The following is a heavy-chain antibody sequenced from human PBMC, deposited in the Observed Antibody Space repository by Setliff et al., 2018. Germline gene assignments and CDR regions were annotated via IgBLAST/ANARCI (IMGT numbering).Heavy chain of an antibody. D-gene: IGHD6-19*01. CDR3: ARDSSGWSGFSRLVGVYYYYMDV. CDR2: INTNTGNP. Sequence: ASVKVSCKASAYTFTSYAMNWVRQAPGQGLEWMGWINTNTGNPTYAQGFTGRFVFSLDTSVSTAYLQISSLKAEDTAVYYCARDSSGWSGFSRLVGVYYYYMDVWGKGTTVTVSS. J-gene: IGHJ6*03. V-gene: IGHV7-4-1*02. CDR1: AYTFTSYA.